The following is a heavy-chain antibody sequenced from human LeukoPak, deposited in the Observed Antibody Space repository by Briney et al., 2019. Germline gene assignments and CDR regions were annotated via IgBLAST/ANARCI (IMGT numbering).Heavy chain of an antibody. Sequence: SETLSLTCTVSGGSISTYYWSWIRQPPGKGLEWIGYIYYSASTSYNPSLKRRVTISVDTSKNQFSLKLSSVTAADTAVYYCAREEALGSGSFDYWGQGTLVTVSS. D-gene: IGHD1-26*01. CDR2: IYYSAST. CDR3: AREEALGSGSFDY. J-gene: IGHJ4*02. V-gene: IGHV4-59*01. CDR1: GGSISTYY.